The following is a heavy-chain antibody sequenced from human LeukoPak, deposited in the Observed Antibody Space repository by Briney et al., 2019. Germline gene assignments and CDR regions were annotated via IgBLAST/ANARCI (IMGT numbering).Heavy chain of an antibody. V-gene: IGHV3-33*01. CDR1: GFTFSSYG. J-gene: IGHJ2*01. D-gene: IGHD2/OR15-2a*01. CDR2: IWYDGSNK. CDR3: ARDRSMSGWYIDL. Sequence: GRSLRLSCAASGFTFSSYGMHWVRQAPGKGLEWVAVIWYDGSNKYYPDSVQGRFTISRDNSKNTLYLQANSLRAEDTAVYYCARDRSMSGWYIDLWGRGTLVTVSS.